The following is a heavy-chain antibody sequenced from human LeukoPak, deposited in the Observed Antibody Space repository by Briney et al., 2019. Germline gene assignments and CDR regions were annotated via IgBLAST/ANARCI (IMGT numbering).Heavy chain of an antibody. Sequence: GGSLRLSCSASGFTFSDYAMHWVRQAPGKGLEYVSEISSNGGSTYYADSVKGRFTISRDNSKNTLYLQLSSLRAEDTAVYYCVKDSEMATINAFDIWGQGTMVTVSS. J-gene: IGHJ3*02. V-gene: IGHV3-64D*06. CDR1: GFTFSDYA. D-gene: IGHD5-24*01. CDR2: ISSNGGST. CDR3: VKDSEMATINAFDI.